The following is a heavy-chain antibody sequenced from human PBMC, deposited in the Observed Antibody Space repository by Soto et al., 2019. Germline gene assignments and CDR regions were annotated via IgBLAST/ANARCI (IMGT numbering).Heavy chain of an antibody. CDR2: ITGSGGAT. V-gene: IGHV3-23*01. CDR1: GFTFSSYA. CDR3: AKSSGWYVNNWLDP. J-gene: IGHJ5*02. Sequence: GGSLRLSCVPSGFTFSSYAMSWVRQAPGKGLEWVSSITGSGGATYHADSVKGRFTISRDNAKNTLYLQMNSLRAEDTAIYYCAKSSGWYVNNWLDPWGQGTLVTVSS. D-gene: IGHD6-19*01.